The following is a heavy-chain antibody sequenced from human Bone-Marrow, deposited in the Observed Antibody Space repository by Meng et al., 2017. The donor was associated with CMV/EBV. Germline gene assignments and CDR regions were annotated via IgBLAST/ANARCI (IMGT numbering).Heavy chain of an antibody. V-gene: IGHV3-30*02. D-gene: IGHD6-19*01. CDR1: TFSSYG. CDR3: AKDGIAVAGTIGTDWYFDL. Sequence: TFSSYGMHWVRQAPGKGLEWVAFIRYDGSNKYYADSVKGRFTISRDNSKNTLYLQMNSLRAEDTAVYYCAKDGIAVAGTIGTDWYFDLWGRGTLVTASS. J-gene: IGHJ2*01. CDR2: IRYDGSNK.